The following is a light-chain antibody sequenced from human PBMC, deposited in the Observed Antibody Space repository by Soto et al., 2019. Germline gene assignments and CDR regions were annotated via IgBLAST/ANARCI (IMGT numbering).Light chain of an antibody. CDR3: QQYNSYLT. V-gene: IGKV1-5*03. J-gene: IGKJ5*01. Sequence: DIQMTQSPSTLSASVGDRVTITCRASQSISSWLAWYQKKPGKATKLLIYKASSLESGVPSRFSGSGSGTEFTLTISSLQPDDFATYYCQQYNSYLTFGQGTRLEMK. CDR1: QSISSW. CDR2: KAS.